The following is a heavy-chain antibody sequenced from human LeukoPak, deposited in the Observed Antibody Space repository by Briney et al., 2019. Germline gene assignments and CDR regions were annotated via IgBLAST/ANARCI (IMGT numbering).Heavy chain of an antibody. D-gene: IGHD3-22*01. J-gene: IGHJ4*02. Sequence: GGSLRLSCAASGFTFSSYGMSWVRQAPGKGLEWVSAISGSGGSTYYADSVKGRFTISRDNSKNTLYLQMNSLRAEDTAVYYCAKDPSYYCDSSGYYYFDYWGQGTLVTVSS. V-gene: IGHV3-23*01. CDR2: ISGSGGST. CDR3: AKDPSYYCDSSGYYYFDY. CDR1: GFTFSSYG.